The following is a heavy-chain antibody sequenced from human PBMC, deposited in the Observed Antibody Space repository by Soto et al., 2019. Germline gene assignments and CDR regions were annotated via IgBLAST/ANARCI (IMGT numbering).Heavy chain of an antibody. CDR1: GFTFSSYA. V-gene: IGHV3-23*01. J-gene: IGHJ4*02. D-gene: IGHD5-12*01. CDR2: ISGSGGST. CDR3: AKVEVWLQNYFDY. Sequence: PGGSLRLSCAPSGFTFSSYAMSWVRQAPGKGLEWVSAISGSGGSTYYADSVKGRFTISRDNSKNTLYLQMNSLRAEDTAVYYCAKVEVWLQNYFDYWGQGTLVTVCS.